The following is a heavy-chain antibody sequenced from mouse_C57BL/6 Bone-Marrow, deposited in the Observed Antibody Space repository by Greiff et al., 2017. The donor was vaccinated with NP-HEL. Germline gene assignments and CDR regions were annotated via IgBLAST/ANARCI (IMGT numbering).Heavy chain of an antibody. D-gene: IGHD2-10*01. CDR3: ARDGPLLCYAMDY. CDR2: INPGSGGT. V-gene: IGHV1-54*01. Sequence: QVQLQQSGAELVRPGTSMKVSCKASGYAFTNYLIEWVKQRPGQGLEWIGVINPGSGGTNYNEKFKGKATLTADKSSSTAYMQLSSLTSEDSAVYFCARDGPLLCYAMDYWGQGTSVTVSS. CDR1: GYAFTNYL. J-gene: IGHJ4*01.